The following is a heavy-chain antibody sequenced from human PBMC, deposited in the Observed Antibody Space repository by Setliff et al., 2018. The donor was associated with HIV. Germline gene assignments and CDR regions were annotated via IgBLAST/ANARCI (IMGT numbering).Heavy chain of an antibody. Sequence: GGSLRLSCSASGFTFSDKNMNWVRQAPGKGLEWVSSISSSGIYIYYADSVKGRFTLSRDTSKNTLFLQMNSLRPEDTAVYYCARVRLYNAALDYWGQGTLVTVSS. CDR1: GFTFSDKN. CDR3: ARVRLYNAALDY. CDR2: ISSSGIYI. V-gene: IGHV3-21*01. J-gene: IGHJ4*02. D-gene: IGHD1-20*01.